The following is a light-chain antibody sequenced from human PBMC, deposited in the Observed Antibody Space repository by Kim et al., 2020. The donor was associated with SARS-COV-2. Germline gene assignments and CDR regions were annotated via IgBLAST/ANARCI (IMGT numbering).Light chain of an antibody. CDR2: GAS. Sequence: SPGESATLSGRASQSVSSNLAWYQQKPGQAPRLLIYGASTRATGIPARFSGSGSGTEFTLTISSLQSEDFAVYYCQQYNNWPPWTFGQGTKVDIK. CDR1: QSVSSN. V-gene: IGKV3-15*01. J-gene: IGKJ1*01. CDR3: QQYNNWPPWT.